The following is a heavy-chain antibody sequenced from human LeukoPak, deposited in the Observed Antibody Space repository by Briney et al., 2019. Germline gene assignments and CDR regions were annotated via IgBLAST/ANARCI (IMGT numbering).Heavy chain of an antibody. CDR2: ISGSGGST. D-gene: IGHD2-21*01. CDR3: AKDRDGDCWDYYYYMDV. V-gene: IGHV3-23*01. Sequence: GGSLRLSCAASGFTFSSYDMSWVRQAPGEGVEWGSAISGSGGSTYYADSVKGRFTISRDNSKNALYLQMNSLRAEDTAVYYWAKDRDGDCWDYYYYMDVWGKGTTVTISS. J-gene: IGHJ6*03. CDR1: GFTFSSYD.